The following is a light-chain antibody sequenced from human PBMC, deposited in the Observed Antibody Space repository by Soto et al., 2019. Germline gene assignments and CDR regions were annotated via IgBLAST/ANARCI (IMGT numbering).Light chain of an antibody. CDR1: QSLVHSEGNTY. CDR3: MPATHFPPWT. Sequence: DIVMTQTPLSSPVTLGQPASISCTSSQSLVHSEGNTYLNWLQQRPGQPPRLLIYKISNRVSGDPDRFSVSGAGTDFTLKISRVEAEDGGVYYCMPATHFPPWTVGQGAKVDI. CDR2: KIS. V-gene: IGKV2-24*01. J-gene: IGKJ1*01.